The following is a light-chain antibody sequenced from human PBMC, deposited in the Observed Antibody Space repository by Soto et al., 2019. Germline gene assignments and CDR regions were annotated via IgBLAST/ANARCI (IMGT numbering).Light chain of an antibody. CDR2: EVS. V-gene: IGLV2-8*01. Sequence: QSVLTHPPSASGSPGQSVTISCTGTSSDVGDYNYVSWYQQHPGKAPKLMIYEVSKRPSGVPDRFSGSKSGNTASLTVSGLQAEDEADYYCSSYAGINNFYVFGTGTRSPS. J-gene: IGLJ1*01. CDR3: SSYAGINNFYV. CDR1: SSDVGDYNY.